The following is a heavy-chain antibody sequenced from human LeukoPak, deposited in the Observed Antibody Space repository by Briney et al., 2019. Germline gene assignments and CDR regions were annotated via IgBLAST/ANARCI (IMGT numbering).Heavy chain of an antibody. V-gene: IGHV1-69*01. CDR2: PIFGTA. CDR3: ARGRGPGIAAAGRFDY. J-gene: IGHJ4*02. D-gene: IGHD6-13*01. Sequence: PIFGTANYAQKFQGRVTITADESTSTAYMELSSLRSEDTAVYYCARGRGPGIAAAGRFDYWGQGTLVTVSS.